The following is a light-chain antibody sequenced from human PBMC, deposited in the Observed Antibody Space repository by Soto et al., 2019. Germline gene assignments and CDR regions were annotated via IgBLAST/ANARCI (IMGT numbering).Light chain of an antibody. J-gene: IGKJ1*01. CDR2: GAS. Sequence: DVQMTQSPSSLSASVGDRIIITCLAILTIGESLSWFEQKAGKPPTLLIYGASALHSGVPARFRGSGSGTDFTLTISNMQREDFATYYCQQTYNLPRTFGQGTKVDIK. CDR3: QQTYNLPRT. V-gene: IGKV1-39*01. CDR1: LTIGES.